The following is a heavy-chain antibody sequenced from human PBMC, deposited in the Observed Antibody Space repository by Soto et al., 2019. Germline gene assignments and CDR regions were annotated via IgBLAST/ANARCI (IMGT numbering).Heavy chain of an antibody. CDR3: AKDAYSIGQQLVSPFDY. D-gene: IGHD6-13*01. Sequence: EVQLLESGGGLVQPGGSLRLSCAASGFTFSSYAMSWVRQAPGKGLEWVSAISGSGGSTYYADSVKGRFTISRDNSKNTLYLQMNSLRAEDTAVYYCAKDAYSIGQQLVSPFDYWGQGTLVTVSS. CDR1: GFTFSSYA. CDR2: ISGSGGST. J-gene: IGHJ4*02. V-gene: IGHV3-23*01.